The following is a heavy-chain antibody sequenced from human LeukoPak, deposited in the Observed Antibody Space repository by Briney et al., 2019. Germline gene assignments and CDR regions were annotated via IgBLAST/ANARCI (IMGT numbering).Heavy chain of an antibody. Sequence: PSETLSLTCTVSGGSINSYFWSWIRPPPGKGLEWSGYFYYSDNTNYNPSLKSRVTISVETSNNQFSLKLTSVTAADTAVYYCARGVNYDSGSYYDYWGQGTLVTVSS. V-gene: IGHV4-59*01. D-gene: IGHD3-10*01. J-gene: IGHJ4*02. CDR1: GGSINSYF. CDR2: FYYSDNT. CDR3: ARGVNYDSGSYYDY.